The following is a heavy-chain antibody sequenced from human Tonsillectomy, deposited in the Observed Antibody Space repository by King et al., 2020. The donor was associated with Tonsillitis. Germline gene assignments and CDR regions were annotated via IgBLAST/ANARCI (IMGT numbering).Heavy chain of an antibody. D-gene: IGHD5-12*01. CDR1: GFTFSTYS. CDR3: ATSIVATDSYFVY. CDR2: ISSSSSYM. V-gene: IGHV3-21*01. Sequence: VQLVESGGGLVKPGGSLRLSCAASGFTFSTYSMNWVRQAPGKGLEWVSSISSSSSYMYYADSVKGRFTISRDNAKNSLYLQMNSLRAEDTAVYYCATSIVATDSYFVYWGQGTLVTVSS. J-gene: IGHJ4*02.